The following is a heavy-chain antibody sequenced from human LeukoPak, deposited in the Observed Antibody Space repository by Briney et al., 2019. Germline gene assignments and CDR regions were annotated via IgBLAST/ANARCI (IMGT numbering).Heavy chain of an antibody. J-gene: IGHJ6*03. D-gene: IGHD3-9*01. CDR1: GFTFSTYG. CDR2: ISGTSTYK. V-gene: IGHV3-21*01. CDR3: ARSPPSDILTGDYYMDV. Sequence: NPGGSLRLSCAASGFTFSTYGMNWVRPAPGKGLEWASSISGTSTYKFYADCVKGRFTISRDNAKNSLYLQMNSLRAEDTAVYYCARSPPSDILTGDYYMDVWGKGTTVAVSS.